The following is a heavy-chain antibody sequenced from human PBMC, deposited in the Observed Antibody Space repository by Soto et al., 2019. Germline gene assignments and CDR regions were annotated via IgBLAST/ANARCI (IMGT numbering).Heavy chain of an antibody. V-gene: IGHV3-23*01. J-gene: IGHJ4*02. Sequence: GSLRLSCAASGFKFSNYAMSWVRQAAGKGLEWVSLISATGGGTYYADCVKGRFTISRDNSDNTLYLQVQSLTAEDTAVFYCAKDRRAGGNSAFYFDFWGQGAQVTVSS. CDR1: GFKFSNYA. CDR2: ISATGGGT. CDR3: AKDRRAGGNSAFYFDF. D-gene: IGHD3-16*01.